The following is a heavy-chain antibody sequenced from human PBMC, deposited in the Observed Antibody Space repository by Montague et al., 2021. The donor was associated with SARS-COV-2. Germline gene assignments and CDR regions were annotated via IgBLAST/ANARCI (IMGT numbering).Heavy chain of an antibody. D-gene: IGHD2-21*01. CDR2: IYTSGST. V-gene: IGHV4-61*02. CDR1: GDSISSGSYY. CDR3: ARVVGSDFDY. J-gene: IGHJ4*02. Sequence: TLSLTCTVSGDSISSGSYYWSWIRQPAGKGLEWIGRIYTSGSTNYNPSLKSRVTISIDTSKNQFSLQLSPVTAADTAVYYCARVVGSDFDYWGQGTLVTVSS.